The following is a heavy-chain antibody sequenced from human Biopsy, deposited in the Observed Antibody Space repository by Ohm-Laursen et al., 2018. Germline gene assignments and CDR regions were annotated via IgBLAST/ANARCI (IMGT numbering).Heavy chain of an antibody. CDR3: ARGLSSGWYGYFDV. CDR1: GFTFSNSG. Sequence: SLRLSFASSGFTFSNSGMHWVRQAPGKGLEWISLIWYDGTNEDYADSVKGRFTISRDNSKNTLYLQINTLTLEDTAFYYCARGLSSGWYGYFDVWGRGPLVTVSS. D-gene: IGHD6-19*01. V-gene: IGHV3-33*04. CDR2: IWYDGTNE. J-gene: IGHJ2*01.